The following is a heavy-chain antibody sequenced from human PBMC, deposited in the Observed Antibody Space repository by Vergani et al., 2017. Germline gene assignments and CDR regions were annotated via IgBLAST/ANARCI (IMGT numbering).Heavy chain of an antibody. CDR2: FYPADSHT. Sequence: EVHLVQSGAEVKKPRASLKISCIPSGYTFTTYSIVWVRPIPGKAREFVCLFYPADSHTRYSPSFQGQVTISADKSISTAYLQLSSLKASDTAMYYCARRLNTAMAKYYFDYWGQGTLVTVSS. CDR1: GYTFTTYS. CDR3: ARRLNTAMAKYYFDY. V-gene: IGHV5-51*01. D-gene: IGHD5-18*01. J-gene: IGHJ4*02.